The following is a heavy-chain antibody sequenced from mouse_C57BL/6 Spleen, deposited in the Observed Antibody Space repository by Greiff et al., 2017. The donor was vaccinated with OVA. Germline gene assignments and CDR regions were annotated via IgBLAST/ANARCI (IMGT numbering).Heavy chain of an antibody. D-gene: IGHD1-1*01. J-gene: IGHJ1*03. CDR1: GYTFTSYW. Sequence: VQLQQPGAELVKPGASVKMSCKASGYTFTSYWITLVKQRPGQGLEWIGDIYPGSGSTNYNEKFKSKATLTVDTSSSTAYMQLSSLTSEDSAVYYCARWDYYGSSYVWYFDVWGTGTTVTVSS. CDR3: ARWDYYGSSYVWYFDV. V-gene: IGHV1-55*01. CDR2: IYPGSGST.